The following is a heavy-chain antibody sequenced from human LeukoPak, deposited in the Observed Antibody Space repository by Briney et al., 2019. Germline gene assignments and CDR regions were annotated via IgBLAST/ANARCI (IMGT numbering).Heavy chain of an antibody. Sequence: GGSLRLSCAASGFTFSSHAMGWVRQAPGKGLEWVSSITGSGGSTYYGDSVKGQFTISRDNSKNTLYLQMNSLRAEDTAVYYCAKDGGGSLEWLPPMDVWGQGTTVTVSS. J-gene: IGHJ6*02. D-gene: IGHD3-3*01. CDR2: ITGSGGST. V-gene: IGHV3-23*01. CDR1: GFTFSSHA. CDR3: AKDGGGSLEWLPPMDV.